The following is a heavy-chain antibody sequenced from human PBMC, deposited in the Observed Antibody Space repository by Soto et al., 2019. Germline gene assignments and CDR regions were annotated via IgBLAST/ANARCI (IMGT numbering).Heavy chain of an antibody. CDR1: GYTFTSYG. CDR2: ISAYNGNT. J-gene: IGHJ5*02. CDR3: ARHLYYDFWSGYHNWFDP. D-gene: IGHD3-3*01. V-gene: IGHV1-18*01. Sequence: QVQLVQSGAEVKKPGASVKVSCKASGYTFTSYGISWVRQAPGQGLEWMGWISAYNGNTNYAQKLQGRVTMTTDTSTSTAYMELRSLRSDDTAVYYCARHLYYDFWSGYHNWFDPWGQGTLVTVFS.